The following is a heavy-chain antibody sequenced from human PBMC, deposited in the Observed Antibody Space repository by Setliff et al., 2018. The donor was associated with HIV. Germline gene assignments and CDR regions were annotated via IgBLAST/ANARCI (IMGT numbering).Heavy chain of an antibody. CDR3: ARAARYYDILTGYSNQAYFNS. CDR1: GGSISSHY. CDR2: IHYSGST. Sequence: SETLSLTCTVSGGSISSHYWSWIRQPPGKGLEWIGYIHYSGSTNYNPSLKSRVTISVDTSRKQLSLRLNSVTAADTALYYCARAARYYDILTGYSNQAYFNSWGLGKLVTVSS. V-gene: IGHV4-59*08. D-gene: IGHD3-9*01. J-gene: IGHJ4*02.